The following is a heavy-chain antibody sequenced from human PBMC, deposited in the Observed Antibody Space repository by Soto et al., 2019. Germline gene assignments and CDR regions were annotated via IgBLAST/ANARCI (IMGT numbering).Heavy chain of an antibody. J-gene: IGHJ4*02. V-gene: IGHV3-74*03. CDR1: GFTFSNYW. CDR2: INSDGSST. D-gene: IGHD2-21*01. Sequence: EVQLVESGGGLVQPGGSLRLSCTASGFTFSNYWMHWVRQPPGKGLVWVSRINSDGSSTTYADSVKGRFTISRDNSKNTLYLQMDGLRGGDTAVSYCARVETWRSIRGYSVVASWGQGTLVTVSS. CDR3: ARVETWRSIRGYSVVAS.